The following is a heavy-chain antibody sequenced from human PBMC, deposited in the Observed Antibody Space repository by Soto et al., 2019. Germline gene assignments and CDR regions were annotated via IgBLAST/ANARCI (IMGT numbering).Heavy chain of an antibody. CDR2: ISGSGGST. V-gene: IGHV3-23*01. D-gene: IGHD3-9*01. CDR1: GFTFSSYA. Sequence: SLRLSCAASGFTFSSYAMSWVRQAPGKGLEWVSAISGSGGSTYYADSVKGRFTISRDNSKNTLYLQMNSLRAEDTAVYYCAKGTPLRYFDWLQNWFDPWGQGTLVTVSS. CDR3: AKGTPLRYFDWLQNWFDP. J-gene: IGHJ5*02.